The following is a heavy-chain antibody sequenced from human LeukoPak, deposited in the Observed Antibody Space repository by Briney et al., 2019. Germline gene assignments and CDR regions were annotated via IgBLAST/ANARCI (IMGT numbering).Heavy chain of an antibody. D-gene: IGHD6-19*01. J-gene: IGHJ4*02. CDR1: GFIFSPYA. CDR3: AKSAGRPTYFDY. V-gene: IGHV3-23*01. Sequence: GGSLRLSCAASGFIFSPYAMSWVRQAPGKGLEWVAGIAGGDDRFYADSVKGRFSISRDNSKNTLYLQMNSLRAKDTAVYYCAKSAGRPTYFDYWGQGTLVTVSS. CDR2: IAGGDDR.